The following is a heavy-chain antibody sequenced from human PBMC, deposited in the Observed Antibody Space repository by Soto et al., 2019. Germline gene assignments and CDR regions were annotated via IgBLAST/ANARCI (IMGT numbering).Heavy chain of an antibody. CDR3: WVRVEYYYGMDV. J-gene: IGHJ6*02. Sequence: QVQLVQSGAEVKKPGSSVKVSCKASGGTFSSYAISWVRQAPGQGLEWMGGIIPIFGTANYAQKFQGRVTITADESTSTAYMELSSLRAEDTAVYYCWVRVEYYYGMDVWGQGTTVTVSS. CDR1: GGTFSSYA. CDR2: IIPIFGTA. V-gene: IGHV1-69*01.